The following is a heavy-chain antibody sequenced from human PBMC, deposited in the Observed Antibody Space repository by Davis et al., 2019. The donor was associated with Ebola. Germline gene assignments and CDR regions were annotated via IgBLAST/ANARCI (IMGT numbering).Heavy chain of an antibody. J-gene: IGHJ4*02. CDR2: IKEEGSEK. Sequence: PGGSLRLSCAVSGFTFSSYWMSGFRHAPGKGLEGVANIKEEGSEKYYVDSVKGRFTISRANANNSLYLQMNSLRAEDTAVYYCARTRYSSSWFVGDCDYWGQGTPVSVSS. V-gene: IGHV3-7*03. D-gene: IGHD6-13*01. CDR3: ARTRYSSSWFVGDCDY. CDR1: GFTFSSYW.